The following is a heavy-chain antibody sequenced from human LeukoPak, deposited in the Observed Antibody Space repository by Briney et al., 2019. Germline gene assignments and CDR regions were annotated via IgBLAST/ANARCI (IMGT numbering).Heavy chain of an antibody. D-gene: IGHD6-13*01. J-gene: IGHJ4*02. CDR3: ARDLMGIAYRGAFYY. Sequence: GGSLRLSCAASGFTVSNNYMSWVRQAPGKGLEWVSVIYSGGTTYYADSVEGRFTISRDNSKNTLYLQMNSLRAEDTAVYYCARDLMGIAYRGAFYYWGQGTLVTVSS. CDR1: GFTVSNNY. V-gene: IGHV3-53*01. CDR2: IYSGGTT.